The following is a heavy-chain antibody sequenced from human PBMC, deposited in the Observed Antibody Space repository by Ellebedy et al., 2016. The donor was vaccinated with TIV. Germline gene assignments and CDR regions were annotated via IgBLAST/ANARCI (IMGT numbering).Heavy chain of an antibody. D-gene: IGHD3-3*01. Sequence: GGSLRLSCTASGFTFGDYAMSWFRQASGKGLEWVGFIRSKAYGGTTEYAASVKGRFTISRDDSKSIAYLQMNSLKTEDTAVYYCTRDEVTIFGMVFHWGQGTLVTVSS. CDR2: IRSKAYGGTT. CDR1: GFTFGDYA. V-gene: IGHV3-49*03. CDR3: TRDEVTIFGMVFH. J-gene: IGHJ4*02.